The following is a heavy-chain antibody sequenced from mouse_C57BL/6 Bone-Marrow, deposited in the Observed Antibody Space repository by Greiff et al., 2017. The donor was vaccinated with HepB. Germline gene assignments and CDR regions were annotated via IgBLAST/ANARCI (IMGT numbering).Heavy chain of an antibody. D-gene: IGHD1-1*01. Sequence: EVKVVESGGDLVKPGGSLKLSCAASGFTFSSYGMSWVRQTPDKRLEWVATISSGGSYTYYPDSVKGRFTISRDNAKNTLYLQMSSLKSEDTAMYYGARYYYGSSQYFDVWGTGTTVTVSS. CDR2: ISSGGSYT. J-gene: IGHJ1*03. CDR1: GFTFSSYG. V-gene: IGHV5-6*01. CDR3: ARYYYGSSQYFDV.